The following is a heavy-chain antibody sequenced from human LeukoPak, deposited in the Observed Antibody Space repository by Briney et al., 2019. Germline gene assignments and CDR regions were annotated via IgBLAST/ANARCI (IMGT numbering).Heavy chain of an antibody. D-gene: IGHD6-13*01. Sequence: GGSLRLSYAASGFTFSSYGMSWVRQAPGKGLEWVAVIWYDASNKYYADSVKGRFTISRDNSKNTLFLQMNSLRDDDTAVYYCVRGVGVSRFNYFDPWGQGTLVIVSS. CDR2: IWYDASNK. CDR1: GFTFSSYG. CDR3: VRGVGVSRFNYFDP. J-gene: IGHJ5*02. V-gene: IGHV3-33*08.